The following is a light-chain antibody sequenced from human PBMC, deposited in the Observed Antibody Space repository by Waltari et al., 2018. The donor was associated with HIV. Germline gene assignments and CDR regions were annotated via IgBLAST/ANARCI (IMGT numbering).Light chain of an antibody. CDR1: SSDVGDSTY. V-gene: IGLV2-11*01. Sequence: QSALTQPRSVSGSPGQSVTISCTGTSSDVGDSTYVSWYRQNPGKVPKLMIYDVSKRPSGGPDRFAGPGSCNGASLTISGLQAEDEADYFCCSYAGNYSYVFGSGSRVTVL. CDR2: DVS. J-gene: IGLJ1*01. CDR3: CSYAGNYSYV.